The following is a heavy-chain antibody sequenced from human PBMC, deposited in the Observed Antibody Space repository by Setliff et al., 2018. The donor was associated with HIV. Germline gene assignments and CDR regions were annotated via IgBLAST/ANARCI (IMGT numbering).Heavy chain of an antibody. CDR1: GDSIGSNTFY. J-gene: IGHJ3*02. D-gene: IGHD6-25*01. CDR2: INHSGNT. CDR3: ARNSLVSSGGAFDI. V-gene: IGHV4-39*07. Sequence: SETLSLTCSVYGDSIGSNTFYWGWLRQPPGKEPEWIGSINHSGNTYYYPSLKSRVTISVDTSKNQFSLKLSSVTAADTAVYYCARNSLVSSGGAFDIWGQGTMVTVSS.